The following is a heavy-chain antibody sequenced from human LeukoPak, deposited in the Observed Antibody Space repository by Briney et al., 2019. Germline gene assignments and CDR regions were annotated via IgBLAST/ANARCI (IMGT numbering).Heavy chain of an antibody. V-gene: IGHV4-34*01. J-gene: IGHJ5*02. CDR3: ARGRVVAWFDP. D-gene: IGHD2-2*01. CDR1: GGSFSGDY. CDR2: INHSGST. Sequence: SETLSVTCAVYGGSFSGDYWSWIRQPPGKGLEWIGEINHSGSTNYNPSLKSRVTISVDTSKNQFSLKLSSVTAADTAVYYCARGRVVAWFDPRGQGTLVTVSS.